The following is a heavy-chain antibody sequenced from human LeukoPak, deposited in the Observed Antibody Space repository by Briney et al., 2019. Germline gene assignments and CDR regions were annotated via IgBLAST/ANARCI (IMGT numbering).Heavy chain of an antibody. V-gene: IGHV4-34*01. Sequence: SETLSLTCAVYGGSFSGYYWSWIRQPPGKGLEWIGEINHSGSTNYNPSLKSRVTISVDTSKNQFSLKLSSVTAADTAVYYCARGSGWYFDYWGQGTLVTVS. CDR2: INHSGST. J-gene: IGHJ4*02. CDR1: GGSFSGYY. D-gene: IGHD6-19*01. CDR3: ARGSGWYFDY.